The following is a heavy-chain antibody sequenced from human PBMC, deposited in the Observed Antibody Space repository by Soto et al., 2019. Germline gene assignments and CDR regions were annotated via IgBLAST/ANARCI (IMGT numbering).Heavy chain of an antibody. J-gene: IGHJ6*02. D-gene: IGHD1-1*01. CDR1: GYTFTSYG. CDR3: ARDLSTKDV. V-gene: IGHV1-18*01. Sequence: QVQLVQSGAEVKKPGASVKVSCKASGYTFTSYGISWVRQAPGQGLEWMGWIRAYNGNTTYAQKLQGRVTMTTDTSKSTANMELRRLRSDETAVYYCARDLSTKDVWGQGTTVTVSS. CDR2: IRAYNGNT.